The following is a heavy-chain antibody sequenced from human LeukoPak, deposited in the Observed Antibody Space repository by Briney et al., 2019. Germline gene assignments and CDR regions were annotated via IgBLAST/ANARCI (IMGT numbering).Heavy chain of an antibody. Sequence: SETLSLTCAVYGGSFSGYYWSWIRQPPGKGLEWIGEINHSGSTNYNPSLKGRVTISVDTSKNQFSLKLSSVTAADTAVYYCARGPHGGNSANYYNGMDVWGHEPTCSGSS. J-gene: IGHJ6*02. CDR2: INHSGST. D-gene: IGHD4-23*01. CDR3: ARGPHGGNSANYYNGMDV. V-gene: IGHV4-34*01. CDR1: GGSFSGYY.